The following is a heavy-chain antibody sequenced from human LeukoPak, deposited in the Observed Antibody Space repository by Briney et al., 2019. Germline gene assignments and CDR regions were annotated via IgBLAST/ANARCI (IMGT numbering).Heavy chain of an antibody. CDR3: ARVGSYDILTGYTLGYYYGMDV. Sequence: PGGSLRLSCAASGFTFSSYEMNWVRQAPGKGLEWVSYISGSGSTIYYADSVKGRFTISRDNAKNSLYLQMNSLRAEDTAVYYCARVGSYDILTGYTLGYYYGMDVWGKGTTVTVSS. CDR2: ISGSGSTI. V-gene: IGHV3-48*03. CDR1: GFTFSSYE. J-gene: IGHJ6*04. D-gene: IGHD3-9*01.